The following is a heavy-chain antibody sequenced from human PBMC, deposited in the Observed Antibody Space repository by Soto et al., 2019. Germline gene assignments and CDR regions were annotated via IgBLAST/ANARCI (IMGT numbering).Heavy chain of an antibody. CDR1: VDSVPSNSVT. CDR3: VRLIGNSWLDF. Sequence: SQTLSLTCAISVDSVPSNSVTWNWIRQFPSIGLEWLGRTYYRSKWYNDYAESVKSRITINPDTSKNQFSLHLNSVTPEDTAVYYCVRLIGNSWLDFWGQGTLVTVSS. J-gene: IGHJ5*01. CDR2: TYYRSKWYN. D-gene: IGHD1-26*01. V-gene: IGHV6-1*01.